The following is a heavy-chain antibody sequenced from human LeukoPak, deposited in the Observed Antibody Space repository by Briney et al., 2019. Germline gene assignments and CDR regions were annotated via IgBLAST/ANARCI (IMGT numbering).Heavy chain of an antibody. CDR2: INHSGST. Sequence: PSETLSLTCAVYGGSFSGYYWSWIRQPPGKGLEWIGEINHSGSTNYNPSLKSRVTISVDTSKNQFSLKLSSVTAADTAVYYCARGLEMATITSLDYWGQGTLVTVSP. CDR1: GGSFSGYY. D-gene: IGHD5-24*01. CDR3: ARGLEMATITSLDY. V-gene: IGHV4-34*01. J-gene: IGHJ4*02.